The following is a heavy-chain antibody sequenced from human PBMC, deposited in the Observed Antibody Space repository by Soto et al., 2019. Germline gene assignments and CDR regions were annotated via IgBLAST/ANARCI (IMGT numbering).Heavy chain of an antibody. CDR2: IIPIFGTA. J-gene: IGHJ3*02. D-gene: IGHD2-21*02. CDR3: ARDPTYCGGDCYSGNDGFDI. Sequence: ASVKVSCKASGGTFSSYAISWVRQAPGQGLEWMGGIIPIFGTANYAQKFQGRVTITADESTSTAYMELSSLRSEDTAVYYCARDPTYCGGDCYSGNDGFDIWGQGTMVTVSS. CDR1: GGTFSSYA. V-gene: IGHV1-69*13.